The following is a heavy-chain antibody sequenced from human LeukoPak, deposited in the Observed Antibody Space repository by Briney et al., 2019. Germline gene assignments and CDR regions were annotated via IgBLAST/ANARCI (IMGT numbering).Heavy chain of an antibody. CDR1: GYFISSGHY. CDR2: FYHTGTT. CDR3: ARGARGYYYDSSGYYYANWFDP. D-gene: IGHD3-22*01. J-gene: IGHJ5*02. V-gene: IGHV4-38-2*02. Sequence: SETLSLTCTVSGYFISSGHYWGWVRQVPGKGLEWIGSFYHTGTTYYNPSLKRRVTTSVDKSKNQFSLKLSSVTAADTAVYYCARGARGYYYDSSGYYYANWFDPWGQGTLVTVSS.